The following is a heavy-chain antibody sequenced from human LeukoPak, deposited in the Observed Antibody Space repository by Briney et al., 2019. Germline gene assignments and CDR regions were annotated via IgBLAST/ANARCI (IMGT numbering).Heavy chain of an antibody. Sequence: GGSLRLSCAASGFTFSNHAMTWVRQAPGKGLEWVSTINISGGSTIYADSVKGRFTISRDNSKNTLSLQMNSLRAEDTAIYYCAKGESKDYLNYFDYLNYFDHWGQGALVTVSS. CDR2: INISGGST. V-gene: IGHV3-23*01. CDR3: AKGESKDYLNYFDYLNYFDH. CDR1: GFTFSNHA. J-gene: IGHJ4*02. D-gene: IGHD2/OR15-2a*01.